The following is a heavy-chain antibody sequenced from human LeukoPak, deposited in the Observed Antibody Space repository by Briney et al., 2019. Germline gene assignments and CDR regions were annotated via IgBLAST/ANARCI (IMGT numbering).Heavy chain of an antibody. CDR1: GGSISTYY. Sequence: SQTLSLTCTVSGGSISTYYWSWIRQPPGKGLEWIGYIYYTGSTSYNPSLKSRVTMSLDASKNQFSLELNSVTPADTAVYYCARGGNYWPQWWFDPWGRGTLVSVSS. J-gene: IGHJ5*02. D-gene: IGHD1-26*01. V-gene: IGHV4-59*01. CDR2: IYYTGST. CDR3: ARGGNYWPQWWFDP.